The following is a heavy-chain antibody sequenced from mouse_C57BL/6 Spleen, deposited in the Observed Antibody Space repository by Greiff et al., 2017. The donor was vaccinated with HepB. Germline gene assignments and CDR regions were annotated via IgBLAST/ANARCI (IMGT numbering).Heavy chain of an antibody. V-gene: IGHV1-64*01. Sequence: VQLQQPGAELVKPGASVKLSCKASGYTFTSYWMNWVKQRPGQGLEWIGMIHPNSGSTNYNEKFKSKATLTVDKSSSTAYMHLSSLTSEDSAVYDGARGDTPYYYAMDYWGQGTSVTVSS. J-gene: IGHJ4*01. CDR1: GYTFTSYW. CDR2: IHPNSGST. D-gene: IGHD5-1-1*01. CDR3: ARGDTPYYYAMDY.